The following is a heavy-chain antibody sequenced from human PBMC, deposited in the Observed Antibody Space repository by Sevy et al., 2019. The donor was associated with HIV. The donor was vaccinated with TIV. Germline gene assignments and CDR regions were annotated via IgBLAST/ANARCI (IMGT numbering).Heavy chain of an antibody. CDR1: GFTFSSYG. CDR3: AKDQEVRGVIILDY. D-gene: IGHD3-10*01. CDR2: ISYDGSNK. J-gene: IGHJ4*02. V-gene: IGHV3-30*18. Sequence: GGSLRLSCAASGFTFSSYGMHWVRQAPGKGLEWVAVISYDGSNKYYADSVNGRLTISTDNSKTTMYLQMNSLRAEDTAVYYCAKDQEVRGVIILDYWGQGTLVTVSS.